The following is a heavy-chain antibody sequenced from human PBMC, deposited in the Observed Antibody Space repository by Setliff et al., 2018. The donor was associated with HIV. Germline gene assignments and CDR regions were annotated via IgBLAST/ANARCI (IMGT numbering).Heavy chain of an antibody. V-gene: IGHV4-31*03. CDR2: IYYSGST. D-gene: IGHD6-6*01. CDR3: ARSSSSSPFFFDY. Sequence: SETLSLTCTVSGGSISNSVYFWTWIRQHPGKGLEWIGYIYYSGSTYQNPSLKSRVTISVDTSKNQSSLKLNSVTAADTAVYYCARSSSSSPFFFDYWGQGSLVTVSS. J-gene: IGHJ4*02. CDR1: GGSISNSVYF.